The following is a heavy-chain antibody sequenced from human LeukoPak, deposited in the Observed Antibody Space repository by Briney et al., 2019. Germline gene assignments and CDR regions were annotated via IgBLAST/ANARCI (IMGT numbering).Heavy chain of an antibody. CDR3: ARAYSSSSLAMYYYYYMDV. J-gene: IGHJ6*03. Sequence: PSETLSLTCAVYDGSYSGYYWTWIRQPPGKGLEWIGEINHSGSTNYNPSLKSRVTISVDTSKDQFSLKLSSVTAADTAVYYCARAYSSSSLAMYYYYYMDVWGKGTTVTISS. CDR2: INHSGST. V-gene: IGHV4-34*01. CDR1: DGSYSGYY. D-gene: IGHD6-13*01.